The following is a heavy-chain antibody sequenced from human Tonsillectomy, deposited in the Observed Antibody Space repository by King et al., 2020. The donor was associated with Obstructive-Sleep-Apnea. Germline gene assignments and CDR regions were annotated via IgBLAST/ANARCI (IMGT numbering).Heavy chain of an antibody. Sequence: QLVQSGAEVKKPGASVKVSCKASGYTFTGYYKHWVRQAPGQGLEWMGWINPNSGGTNYAQKFQDWVTMTRDTSISKAYLELSRLRSDDTAVYYCARDANALGYCSSTSCSPFDPWGQGTLVTVSS. CDR3: ARDANALGYCSSTSCSPFDP. J-gene: IGHJ5*02. D-gene: IGHD2-2*01. CDR2: INPNSGGT. CDR1: GYTFTGYY. V-gene: IGHV1-2*04.